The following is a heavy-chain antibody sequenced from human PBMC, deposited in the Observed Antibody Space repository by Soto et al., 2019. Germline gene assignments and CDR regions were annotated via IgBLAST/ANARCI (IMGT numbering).Heavy chain of an antibody. V-gene: IGHV4-30-4*01. D-gene: IGHD6-6*01. J-gene: IGHJ5*02. CDR1: GGSISSGDYY. Sequence: QVQLQESGPGLVKPSQTLSLTCTVSGGSISSGDYYWSWIRQPPGKGLEWIGYIYSSGSTYYTPSLKSRVTISVDTSKNQFSLKLSSVTAADTAVYYCARERPDGARLDPWGQGTLVTASS. CDR3: ARERPDGARLDP. CDR2: IYSSGST.